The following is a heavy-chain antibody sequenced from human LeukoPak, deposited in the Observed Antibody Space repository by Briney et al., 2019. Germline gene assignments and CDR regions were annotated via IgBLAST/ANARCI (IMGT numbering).Heavy chain of an antibody. CDR2: ISGSGGST. CDR3: AKDLTLLWFGELSLIFDY. CDR1: GFTFSSYA. V-gene: IGHV3-23*01. D-gene: IGHD3-10*01. Sequence: GGSLRLSCAASGFTFSSYAMSWVRQAPGKGLEWVSAISGSGGSTYYADSVKGRFTISRDNSKNTLYLQMNSLRAEDTAVYYCAKDLTLLWFGELSLIFDYWGQGTLVTVSS. J-gene: IGHJ4*02.